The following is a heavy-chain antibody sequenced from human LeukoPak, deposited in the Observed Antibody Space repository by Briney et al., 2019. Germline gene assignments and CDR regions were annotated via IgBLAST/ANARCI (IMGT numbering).Heavy chain of an antibody. CDR3: ARLDGYDFYFDY. V-gene: IGHV4-59*08. J-gene: IGHJ4*02. CDR1: GGSISSYY. CDR2: IYYSGST. D-gene: IGHD5-24*01. Sequence: PSETLSLTCTVSGGSISSYYCSWSRQPPGKGLEWIGYIYYSGSTNYNPSLKSRVTISVDTSKNQFSLKLSSVTATDTAVYYCARLDGYDFYFDYWGQGTLVTVSS.